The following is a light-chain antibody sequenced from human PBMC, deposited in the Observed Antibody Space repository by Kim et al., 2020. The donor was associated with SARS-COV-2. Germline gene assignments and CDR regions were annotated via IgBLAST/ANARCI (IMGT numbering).Light chain of an antibody. J-gene: IGKJ2*01. CDR1: QSVNRD. Sequence: IVMTQSPATLSVSPGERATLSCRASQSVNRDLAWYQQKPGQAPRLLIYGASTRATGVPDRFSGSGSGSQFTLTISSLQSEDVAVYYCQKYGIRPLFTFGQGTKVDIK. V-gene: IGKV3D-15*01. CDR2: GAS. CDR3: QKYGIRPLFT.